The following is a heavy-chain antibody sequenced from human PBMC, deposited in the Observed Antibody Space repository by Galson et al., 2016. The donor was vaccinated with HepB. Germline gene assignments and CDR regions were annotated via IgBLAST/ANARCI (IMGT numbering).Heavy chain of an antibody. V-gene: IGHV4-59*01. J-gene: IGHJ6*02. D-gene: IGHD1-26*01. CDR3: ARGGVGMDV. CDR1: GDTISSYY. Sequence: SETLSLTCTVSGDTISSYYLSWIRQPPGKGLEWIGYIYYSGSTNYNPSLKSRVTISVGTSKNQFSLTLSSVTAAYTAVYYCARGGVGMDVWGQGTTVTVSS. CDR2: IYYSGST.